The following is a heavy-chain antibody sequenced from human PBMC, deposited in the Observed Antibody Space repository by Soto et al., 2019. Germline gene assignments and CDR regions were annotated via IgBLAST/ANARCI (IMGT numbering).Heavy chain of an antibody. Sequence: SETLSLTCTVSGGSISSYYWSWIRQPPGKGLEWIGYIYYSGSTNYNPALKSRVTISVDTSKNQFSLKLSSVTAADTAVYYCARDGSSWVYYYAMDVWGQGTSVAV. V-gene: IGHV4-59*01. D-gene: IGHD6-13*01. J-gene: IGHJ6*02. CDR2: IYYSGST. CDR3: ARDGSSWVYYYAMDV. CDR1: GGSISSYY.